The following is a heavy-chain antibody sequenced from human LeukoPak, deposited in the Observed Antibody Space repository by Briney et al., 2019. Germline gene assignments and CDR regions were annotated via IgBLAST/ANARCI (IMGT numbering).Heavy chain of an antibody. CDR3: AREPSLYCSGGSCTLGWFDP. CDR2: IYYSGST. Sequence: SETLSLTCTVSGGSISSGDYYWSWIRQPPGKGLEWVGYIYYSGSTYYNPSLKSRVTISVDTSKNQFSLKLSSVTAADTAVYYCAREPSLYCSGGSCTLGWFDPWGQGTLVTVSS. D-gene: IGHD2-15*01. J-gene: IGHJ5*02. CDR1: GGSISSGDYY. V-gene: IGHV4-30-4*01.